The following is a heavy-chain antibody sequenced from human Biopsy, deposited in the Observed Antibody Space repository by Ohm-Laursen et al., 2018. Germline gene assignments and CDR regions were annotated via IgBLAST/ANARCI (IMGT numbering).Heavy chain of an antibody. CDR1: GGSVSSNTDY. J-gene: IGHJ5*02. Sequence: LDTLSLTCTVSGGSVSSNTDYWAWLRQPPGKGLEWIGSIFYTGIIFYNPSLKSRVSISVDTSKNQFSLNLNSVTASDTALYYCARHPTGFWFDPWGQGTLVIVSS. V-gene: IGHV4-39*01. CDR2: IFYTGII. CDR3: ARHPTGFWFDP.